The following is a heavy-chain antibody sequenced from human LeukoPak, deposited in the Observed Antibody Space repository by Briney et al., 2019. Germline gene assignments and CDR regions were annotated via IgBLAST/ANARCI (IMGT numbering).Heavy chain of an antibody. V-gene: IGHV6-1*01. Sequence: SQTPSLTCAISGDSVSSNSAAWNWIRQSPSRGLEWLGRAYYRSKWYNDYAVSVKSRITINPDTSKNQFSLQLNSVTPEDTAVYYCARDRGSGEIQLSGNFDYWGQGTLVTVSS. D-gene: IGHD5-18*01. CDR3: ARDRGSGEIQLSGNFDY. J-gene: IGHJ4*02. CDR1: GDSVSSNSAA. CDR2: AYYRSKWYN.